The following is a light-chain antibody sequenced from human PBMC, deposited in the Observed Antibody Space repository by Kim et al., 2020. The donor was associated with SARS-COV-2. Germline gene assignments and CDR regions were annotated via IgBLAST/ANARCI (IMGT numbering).Light chain of an antibody. J-gene: IGKJ2*01. V-gene: IGKV3-15*01. Sequence: EIVMTQSPATLSVSPGERATLSSRASQSVSSNLAWYQQKPGQAPRLLIYGASTRATGIPARFSGSGSGTEFTLTISSLQSEDFAVYYCQQYNNWPPENTFGQGTKLEI. CDR2: GAS. CDR1: QSVSSN. CDR3: QQYNNWPPENT.